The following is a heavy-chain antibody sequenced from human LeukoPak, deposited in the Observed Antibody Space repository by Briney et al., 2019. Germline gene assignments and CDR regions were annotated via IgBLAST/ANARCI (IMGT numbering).Heavy chain of an antibody. CDR2: INPDESDT. CDR3: ARDRVESDWTYHPMFDF. D-gene: IGHD1-7*01. V-gene: IGHV3-74*01. J-gene: IGHJ4*02. CDR1: GFTVSNNY. Sequence: GGSLRLSCAASGFTVSNNYMSWVRQAPGKGLEWVSRINPDESDTKYADSVKGRFTISRDNAKNTLYLQMNSLRTEDTAVYYCARDRVESDWTYHPMFDFWGQGTLVSVSS.